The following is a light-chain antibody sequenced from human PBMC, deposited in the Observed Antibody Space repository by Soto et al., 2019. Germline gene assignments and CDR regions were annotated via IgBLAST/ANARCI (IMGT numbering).Light chain of an antibody. CDR3: CSYAGDLYV. V-gene: IGLV2-11*01. CDR1: SSDVGGYNH. J-gene: IGLJ1*01. CDR2: DVA. Sequence: QSVLTQPASVSGSPGQSITISCTGTSSDVGGYNHVSWYQHHPGKAPKLLLYDVAKRPSGVPDRFSGSKSGSAAYLIISGLPAEDEDDYFCCSYAGDLYVFGSGTKVTVL.